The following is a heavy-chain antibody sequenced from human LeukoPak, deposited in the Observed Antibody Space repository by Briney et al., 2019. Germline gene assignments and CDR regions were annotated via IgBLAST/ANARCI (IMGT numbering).Heavy chain of an antibody. CDR1: GYTFTAYG. J-gene: IGHJ4*02. CDR2: ISVYEGNT. V-gene: IGHV1-18*01. CDR3: ARVSIYGSGSYYGSVDY. D-gene: IGHD3-10*01. Sequence: ASVRVSCTASGYTFTAYGISWVRHAPGQGLEWMGWISVYEGNTNYKQKLQGRVTMTTDTSTSKAYMELRSLRSDDTAVYYCARVSIYGSGSYYGSVDYWGQGTLVTVSS.